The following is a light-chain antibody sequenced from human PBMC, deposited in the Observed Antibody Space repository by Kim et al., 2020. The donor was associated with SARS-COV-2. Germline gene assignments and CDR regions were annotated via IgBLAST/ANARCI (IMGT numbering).Light chain of an antibody. CDR2: DAS. Sequence: PGETAPLACMSSQNNNNKLAQYHQKHSQAPRLLIYDASTSATDISARFSGSGSGTEFTLTISSLQSEDFAVYHCQQYNTWTSLSFGGGTKVDIK. CDR3: QQYNTWTSLS. V-gene: IGKV3-15*01. CDR1: QNNNNK. J-gene: IGKJ4*01.